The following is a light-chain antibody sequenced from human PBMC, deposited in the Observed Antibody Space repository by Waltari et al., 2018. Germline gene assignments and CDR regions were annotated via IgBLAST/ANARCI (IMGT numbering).Light chain of an antibody. CDR1: SSNVGTNA. J-gene: IGLJ1*01. CDR2: NNS. V-gene: IGLV1-44*01. Sequence: QSILTQPSSVSGTPGQGVTLSCSGSSSNVGTNAVSWYHQLPGEAPKLLIYNNSERRPGLPDRISCSKSGSSASLAISRLQSGDEGDYFCAAWDDTLNLYVFGSGTQVTVL. CDR3: AAWDDTLNLYV.